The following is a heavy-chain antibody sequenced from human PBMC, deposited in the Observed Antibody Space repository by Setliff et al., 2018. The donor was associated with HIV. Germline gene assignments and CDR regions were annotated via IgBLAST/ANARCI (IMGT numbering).Heavy chain of an antibody. CDR2: ISAYNGNT. J-gene: IGHJ4*02. CDR3: ARVSQDGSSGYYYPWYFDY. V-gene: IGHV1-18*01. D-gene: IGHD3-22*01. Sequence: SVKVSCKASGGTFSTSALSWVRQAPGQGLEWMGWISAYNGNTNYAQKLQGRVTMTTDTSTRTAYMELRSLRSDDTAVYYCARVSQDGSSGYYYPWYFDYWGQGTLVTVS. CDR1: GGTFSTSA.